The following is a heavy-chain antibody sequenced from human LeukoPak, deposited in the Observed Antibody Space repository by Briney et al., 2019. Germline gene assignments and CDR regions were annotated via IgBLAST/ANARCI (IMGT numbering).Heavy chain of an antibody. D-gene: IGHD3-22*01. V-gene: IGHV4-34*01. CDR3: APYYYDSSGYYLCDY. CDR2: INHSGST. CDR1: GGSFSGYY. J-gene: IGHJ4*02. Sequence: SETLSLTYAVYGGSFSGYYWSWIRQPPGKGLEWIGEINHSGSTNYNPSLKSRVTISVDTSKNQFSLKLSSVTAADTAVYYCAPYYYDSSGYYLCDYWGQGTLVTVSS.